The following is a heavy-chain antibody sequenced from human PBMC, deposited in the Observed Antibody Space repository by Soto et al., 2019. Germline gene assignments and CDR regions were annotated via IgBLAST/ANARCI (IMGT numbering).Heavy chain of an antibody. Sequence: GESLKISCAASGFTFSSYAMSWVRQAPGKGLEWVSAISGSGGSTYYADSVKGRFTISRDNSKNTLYLQMNSLRAEDTAVYYCAKDSGYDSFYYFDYWGQGTLVTVSS. CDR2: ISGSGGST. CDR1: GFTFSSYA. J-gene: IGHJ4*02. D-gene: IGHD5-12*01. CDR3: AKDSGYDSFYYFDY. V-gene: IGHV3-23*01.